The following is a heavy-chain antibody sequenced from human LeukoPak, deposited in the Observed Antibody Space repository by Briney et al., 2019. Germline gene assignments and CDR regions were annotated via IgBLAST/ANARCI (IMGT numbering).Heavy chain of an antibody. Sequence: GGSLRLSCAASGFTFSSYSMNWVRQAPGKGLEWVSSISSSSSYIYHADSVKGRFTISRDNVKNTLYLQMNNLRVEDTAVYYCAKSIAVAGAMRDNWFDPWGQGTLVTVSS. CDR3: AKSIAVAGAMRDNWFDP. D-gene: IGHD6-19*01. CDR2: ISSSSSYI. V-gene: IGHV3-21*01. CDR1: GFTFSSYS. J-gene: IGHJ5*02.